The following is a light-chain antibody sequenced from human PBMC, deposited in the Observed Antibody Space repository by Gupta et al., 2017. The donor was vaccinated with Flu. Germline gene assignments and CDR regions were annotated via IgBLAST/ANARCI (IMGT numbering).Light chain of an antibody. V-gene: IGKV1-5*03. CDR3: QQDNCFSRT. CDR1: QHISSW. Sequence: DIPLTPSTSTLSASVGDRGTITCRASQHISSWLAWYQQKPGKAPKLLIYQASNVESGVPSRFSGSGSGTEFTLTISSLQPDDFATYYCQQDNCFSRTFGQGTKVEI. CDR2: QAS. J-gene: IGKJ1*01.